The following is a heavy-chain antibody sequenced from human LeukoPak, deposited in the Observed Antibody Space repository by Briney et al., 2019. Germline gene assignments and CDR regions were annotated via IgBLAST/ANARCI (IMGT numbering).Heavy chain of an antibody. CDR1: GYTFTSYG. V-gene: IGHV1-18*01. CDR2: ISAYNGNT. Sequence: ASVTVSCKASGYTFTSYGISWVRQAPGQGLGWMGWISAYNGNTNYAQKLQGRVTMTEDTSTDTAYMELSSLRSEDTAVYYCATANYDSSGYDYWGQGTLVTVSS. CDR3: ATANYDSSGYDY. J-gene: IGHJ4*02. D-gene: IGHD3-22*01.